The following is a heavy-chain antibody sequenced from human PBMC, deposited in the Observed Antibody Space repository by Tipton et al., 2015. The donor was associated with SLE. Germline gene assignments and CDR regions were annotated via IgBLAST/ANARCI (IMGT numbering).Heavy chain of an antibody. CDR3: ARDRGAYGWFDP. D-gene: IGHD3-10*01. J-gene: IGHJ5*02. CDR2: IYTSGST. Sequence: TLSLTCTVSGGSISSGSYYWSWIRHPAGKGLEWVDHIYTSGSTNYNPSLQSRVPISVDTSKNQFSLKLSSVTAADTAVYYCARDRGAYGWFDPWGQGTLVTVSS. CDR1: GGSISSGSYY. V-gene: IGHV4-61*09.